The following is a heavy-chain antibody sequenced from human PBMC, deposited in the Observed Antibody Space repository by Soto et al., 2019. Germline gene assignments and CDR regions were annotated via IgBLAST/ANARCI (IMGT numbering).Heavy chain of an antibody. J-gene: IGHJ4*02. V-gene: IGHV4-34*01. D-gene: IGHD5-12*01. CDR2: INHSGST. Sequence: SETLSLTCAVYGGSFSGYYWSWIRQPPGKGLEWIGEINHSGSTNYNPSLKSRVTISVDTSKNQFSLKLSSVTAADTAVYYCARTLWIPFDYWGQGTLVTVSS. CDR1: GGSFSGYY. CDR3: ARTLWIPFDY.